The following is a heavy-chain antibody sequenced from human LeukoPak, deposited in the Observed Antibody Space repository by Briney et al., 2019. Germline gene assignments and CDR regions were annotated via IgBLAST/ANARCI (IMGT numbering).Heavy chain of an antibody. CDR1: GGTFGSFA. CDR3: ARGPPLTFNHTPEGYYHYYMDV. D-gene: IGHD1-14*01. J-gene: IGHJ6*03. Sequence: SVKVSCKTSGGTFGSFAFAWVRQAPGHGLEWMGGIIPIFATTSYAQEFQGRVSITADEPTSTVYMEVTSLRSDDAAVYYCARGPPLTFNHTPEGYYHYYMDVWGKGTTVTISS. CDR2: IIPIFATT. V-gene: IGHV1-69*13.